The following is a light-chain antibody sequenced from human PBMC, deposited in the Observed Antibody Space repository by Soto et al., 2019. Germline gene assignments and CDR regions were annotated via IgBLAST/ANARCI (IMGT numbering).Light chain of an antibody. CDR3: QQRSNWPPVT. V-gene: IGKV3-11*01. J-gene: IGKJ4*01. CDR1: QSINRH. Sequence: EIVLTQSPATLSLSPGERATLSCRASQSINRHLAWYRQKPGQAPRLLIYDASNRATGIPARFSGSGSGTDFTLTISSLEPEDFLVYYCQQRSNWPPVTFGGGTKVDIK. CDR2: DAS.